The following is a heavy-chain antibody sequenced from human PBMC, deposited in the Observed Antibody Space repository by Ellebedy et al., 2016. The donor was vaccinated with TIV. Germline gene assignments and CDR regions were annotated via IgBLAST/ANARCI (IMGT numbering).Heavy chain of an antibody. D-gene: IGHD3-22*01. CDR3: ARYYDCGGSFRDYHDGMDV. CDR2: IYPGDSTV. Sequence: PGGSLRLSCQGSGYIFSTYWIGWVRQMHGKGLEWMGYIYPGDSTVRYSLSFQCQVTISADKSIRTSYLQWRSLKASDTAIYVCARYYDCGGSFRDYHDGMDVWGQGTTVTVSS. V-gene: IGHV5-51*01. CDR1: GYIFSTYW. J-gene: IGHJ6*01.